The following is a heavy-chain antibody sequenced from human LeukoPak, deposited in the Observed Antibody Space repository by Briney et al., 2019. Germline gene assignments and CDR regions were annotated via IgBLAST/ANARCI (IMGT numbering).Heavy chain of an antibody. CDR1: GGSISSSSYY. CDR2: IYYSGST. Sequence: PSETLSLTCTVSGGSISSSSYYWGWIRQPPGKGLEWIGSIYYSGSTYYNPSLKSRVTISVDTSKNQFSLKLSSVTAADTAVYYCARYSSFSYYFDYWGQGTLVTVSS. D-gene: IGHD1-26*01. V-gene: IGHV4-39*01. CDR3: ARYSSFSYYFDY. J-gene: IGHJ4*02.